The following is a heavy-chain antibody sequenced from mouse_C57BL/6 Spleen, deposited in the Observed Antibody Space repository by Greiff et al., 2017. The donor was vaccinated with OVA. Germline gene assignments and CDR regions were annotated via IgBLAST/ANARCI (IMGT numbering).Heavy chain of an antibody. CDR3: ARYDYDVPYFDY. Sequence: QVQLKQSGPELAKPGASVKISCKASGYAFSSSWMNWVKQRPGKGLEWIGRIYPGDGDTNYNGKFKGKATLTADKSSSTAYMQLSSLTSEDSAVYFCARYDYDVPYFDYWGQGTTLTVSS. CDR2: IYPGDGDT. D-gene: IGHD2-4*01. J-gene: IGHJ2*01. CDR1: GYAFSSSW. V-gene: IGHV1-82*01.